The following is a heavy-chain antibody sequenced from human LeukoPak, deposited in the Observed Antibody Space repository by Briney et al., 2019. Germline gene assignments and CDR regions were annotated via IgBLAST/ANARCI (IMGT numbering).Heavy chain of an antibody. CDR2: IRYDGSNR. D-gene: IGHD2-15*01. J-gene: IGHJ4*02. V-gene: IGHV3-30*02. CDR1: GFTFSSYG. Sequence: GGSLRLSCAASGFTFSSYGMHWVRQAPGKGLEWVAFIRYDGSNRYYADSVKGRLTISRDNSKNTLYLQMNSLRGEDTAVYYCAKGGYCSGGSCYSFDYWGQGTLVTVSS. CDR3: AKGGYCSGGSCYSFDY.